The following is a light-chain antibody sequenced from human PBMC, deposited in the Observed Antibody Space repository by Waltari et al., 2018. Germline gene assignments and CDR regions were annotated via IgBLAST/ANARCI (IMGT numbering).Light chain of an antibody. Sequence: EIVMTQSPATLSVSPGERVTLSCRASQSVRSSLAWYQQKPGQSPRLLIDGASTRATGSPARFSGSGSGTGFTLTISSLQSEDFALYFCQQYDNWPITFGQGTRLEIK. CDR3: QQYDNWPIT. CDR1: QSVRSS. J-gene: IGKJ5*01. CDR2: GAS. V-gene: IGKV3-15*01.